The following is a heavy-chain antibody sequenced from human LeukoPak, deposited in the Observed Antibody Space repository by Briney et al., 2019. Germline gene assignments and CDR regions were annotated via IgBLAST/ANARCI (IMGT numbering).Heavy chain of an antibody. Sequence: GGSLRLSCTPSGGTFGDYAVSWVRQAPGKGLEWLGVITSNAYGGTAEYDAAVKGRFTISRDDSKSLAYLQMNSLKTEDTAVYYCTRDREAAAGINALDIWGQGTMVTVSS. J-gene: IGHJ3*02. CDR2: ITSNAYGGTA. V-gene: IGHV3-49*04. CDR1: GGTFGDYA. D-gene: IGHD6-13*01. CDR3: TRDREAAAGINALDI.